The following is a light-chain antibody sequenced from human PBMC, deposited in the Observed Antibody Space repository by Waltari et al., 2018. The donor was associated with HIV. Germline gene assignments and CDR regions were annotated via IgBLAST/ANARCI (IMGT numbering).Light chain of an antibody. CDR3: CSYAGNYTLGV. Sequence: QSALTQPRSVSGSPGQSVTISCTGTSSDVGGYNYVSWYQQHPGKAPKLSIYDVNKRPSGVPDRFSGSKSGNTASLTISGLQAEDEADYYCCSYAGNYTLGVFGGGTKLTVL. CDR1: SSDVGGYNY. V-gene: IGLV2-11*01. J-gene: IGLJ3*02. CDR2: DVN.